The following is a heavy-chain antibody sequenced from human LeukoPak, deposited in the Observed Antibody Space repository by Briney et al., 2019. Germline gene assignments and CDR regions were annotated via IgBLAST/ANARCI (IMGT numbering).Heavy chain of an antibody. V-gene: IGHV3-66*02. J-gene: IGHJ6*03. CDR3: AGLVVPAAKSYYYYYMDV. CDR1: GFTVSSNY. CDR2: IYSGGST. Sequence: WESLRLSCAASGFTVSSNYMSWVRQAPGKGLEWVSVIYSGGSTYYADSVKGRFTISIDNSKDTLYLQMNTLRAEDTAVCYCAGLVVPAAKSYYYYYMDVWGKGTTVTVSS. D-gene: IGHD2-2*01.